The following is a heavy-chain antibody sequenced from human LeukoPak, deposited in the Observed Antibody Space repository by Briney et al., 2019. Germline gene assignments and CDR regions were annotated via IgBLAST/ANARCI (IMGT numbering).Heavy chain of an antibody. CDR1: GFTLSSYW. Sequence: SGGSLRLSCAASGFTLSSYWMSWVRQAPGKGLEWVANIKQDGSEKYYVDSVKGRFTISRDNAKNSLYLQMNSLRAEDTALYYCAKIAAAGPTYYYYYMDVWGKGTTVTVSS. D-gene: IGHD6-13*01. J-gene: IGHJ6*03. CDR3: AKIAAAGPTYYYYYMDV. V-gene: IGHV3-7*03. CDR2: IKQDGSEK.